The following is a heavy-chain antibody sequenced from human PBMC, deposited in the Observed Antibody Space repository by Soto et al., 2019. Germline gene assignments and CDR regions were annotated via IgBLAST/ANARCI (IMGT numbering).Heavy chain of an antibody. Sequence: DVHLLESGGGLVQPGGSLRLSCGASGFTFSGYAMSWVRQAPGKGLEWVSSISGSGGSTYYADSVKGRFIISRDNSQNTLYLQMNSLRAEDTAIYYCAKDRSSAGTTVRFDPWGQGTLVTVSS. CDR2: ISGSGGST. J-gene: IGHJ5*02. D-gene: IGHD1-1*01. CDR3: AKDRSSAGTTVRFDP. V-gene: IGHV3-23*01. CDR1: GFTFSGYA.